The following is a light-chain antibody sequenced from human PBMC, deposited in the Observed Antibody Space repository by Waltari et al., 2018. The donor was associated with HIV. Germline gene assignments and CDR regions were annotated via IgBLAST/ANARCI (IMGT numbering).Light chain of an antibody. J-gene: IGLJ2*01. CDR1: RHDVGGSNH. V-gene: IGLV2-14*01. CDR2: AVT. Sequence: QSALTQPASVSGSPGQSITITCTGPRHDVGGSNHVSWYQQKIDSPPKLIIAAVTHRPSGVSGRFSGSKSGNTASLTITGLRPDDEAVYFCSSYTRSISVIFGGGTRLIV. CDR3: SSYTRSISVI.